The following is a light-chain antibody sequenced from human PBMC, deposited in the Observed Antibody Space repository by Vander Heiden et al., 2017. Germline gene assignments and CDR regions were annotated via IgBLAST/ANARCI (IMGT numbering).Light chain of an antibody. J-gene: IGLJ2*01. CDR2: GNS. CDR1: SSNNGAGYD. Sequence: QSVLTTPPSVSGAPGQRVTISCTRSSSNNGAGYDVHWYQQLPGTAPKLLIYGNSNRPSGVPDRFSGSKSSTSASLAITGLQAEDEADYYCQSYDSSLSGSVFGGGTKLTVL. V-gene: IGLV1-40*01. CDR3: QSYDSSLSGSV.